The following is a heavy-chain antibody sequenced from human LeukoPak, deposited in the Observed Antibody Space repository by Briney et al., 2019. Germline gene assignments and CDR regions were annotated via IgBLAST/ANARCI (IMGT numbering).Heavy chain of an antibody. CDR3: ARDLTPVWFDP. CDR2: IYYSGST. CDR1: GGSISSSSYY. J-gene: IGHJ5*02. V-gene: IGHV4-39*07. Sequence: PSETLSLTCTVSGGSISSSSYYWGWIRQPPGKGLEWIGSIYYSGSTYYNPSLKRRVTISVDTSKNQFSLKLSSVTAADTAVYYCARDLTPVWFDPWGQGTLVTVSS.